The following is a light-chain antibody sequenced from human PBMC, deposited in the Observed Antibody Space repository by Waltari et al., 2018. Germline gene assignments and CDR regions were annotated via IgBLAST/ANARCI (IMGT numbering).Light chain of an antibody. CDR2: DVS. CDR3: CSFAGSHTYVV. Sequence: QSALTQPRSVSGSPGQSVTIFCTGTSSDVGGYNYVSWYQQHPGKAPKLMIYDVSKRPPGVPVRVPGSKSGNTASLTISGLQTEDEADYYCCSFAGSHTYVVFGGGTKLTVL. CDR1: SSDVGGYNY. J-gene: IGLJ2*01. V-gene: IGLV2-11*01.